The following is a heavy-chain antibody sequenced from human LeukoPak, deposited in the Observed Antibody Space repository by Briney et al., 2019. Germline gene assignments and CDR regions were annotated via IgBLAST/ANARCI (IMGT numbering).Heavy chain of an antibody. CDR2: ISGSGDST. J-gene: IGHJ4*02. D-gene: IGHD5-12*01. CDR3: ANPRSGYMYYFDC. V-gene: IGHV3-23*01. Sequence: GGSLRLSCAASGFTFSSYAMSWVRQAPGKGLEWVSAISGSGDSTYYADSVKGRFTISRDNSENTLYLQMNSLGADDTAIYYCANPRSGYMYYFDCWGQGTLVTVSS. CDR1: GFTFSSYA.